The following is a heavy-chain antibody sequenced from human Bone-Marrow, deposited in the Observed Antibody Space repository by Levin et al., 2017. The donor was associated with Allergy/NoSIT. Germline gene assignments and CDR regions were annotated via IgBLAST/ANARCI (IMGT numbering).Heavy chain of an antibody. CDR1: GYSFTSYW. CDR3: ARHDHAPSRDGYNNFDY. Sequence: NPGGSLRLSCKGSGYSFTSYWIGWVRQMPGKGLEWMGIIYPGDSDTRYSPSFQGQVTISADKSISTAYLQWSSLKASDTAMYYCARHDHAPSRDGYNNFDYWGQGTLVTVSS. D-gene: IGHD5-24*01. CDR2: IYPGDSDT. V-gene: IGHV5-51*01. J-gene: IGHJ4*02.